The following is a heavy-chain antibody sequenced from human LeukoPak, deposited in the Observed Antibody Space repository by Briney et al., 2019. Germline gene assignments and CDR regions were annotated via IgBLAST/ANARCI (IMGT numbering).Heavy chain of an antibody. CDR1: GFTFSNYN. V-gene: IGHV3-21*04. Sequence: GGSLRLSCAASGFTFSNYNMNWVRQAPGKGLEWVASISSGSSSIYTTDSAKGRFTISRDNSKNTLYLQMNSLRAEDTAVYYCARRPGRWLQISPYFDYWGQGTLVTVSS. CDR3: ARRPGRWLQISPYFDY. J-gene: IGHJ4*02. D-gene: IGHD5-24*01. CDR2: ISSGSSSI.